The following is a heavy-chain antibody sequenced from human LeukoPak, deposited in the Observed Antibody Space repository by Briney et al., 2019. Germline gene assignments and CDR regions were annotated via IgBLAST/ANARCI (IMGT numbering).Heavy chain of an antibody. V-gene: IGHV4-34*01. D-gene: IGHD5-18*01. Sequence: PSETLSLTCAAYGGSFSGYYWNWIRQSPGKGLEWIGEINHSGSTNYNPSLESRVTISVDTSKNQFSLKLSSLTAADTAVYYCARQIGYSYGYFDYWGQGTLVTVSS. CDR1: GGSFSGYY. J-gene: IGHJ4*02. CDR2: INHSGST. CDR3: ARQIGYSYGYFDY.